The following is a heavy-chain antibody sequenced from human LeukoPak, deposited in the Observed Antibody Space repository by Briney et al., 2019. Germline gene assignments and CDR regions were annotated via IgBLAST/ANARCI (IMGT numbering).Heavy chain of an antibody. CDR3: AKNEGWELHQYNLDV. D-gene: IGHD1-26*01. Sequence: GGSLRLSFAASGFTFSSYPMSWFGQPPGKGLGWVSAISGSGGSTYYADSVKGRFTISRDNSKNTLYLQMNSLRADDTAVYYCAKNEGWELHQYNLDVWGTGTAVTVSS. V-gene: IGHV3-23*01. CDR2: ISGSGGST. CDR1: GFTFSSYP. J-gene: IGHJ6*03.